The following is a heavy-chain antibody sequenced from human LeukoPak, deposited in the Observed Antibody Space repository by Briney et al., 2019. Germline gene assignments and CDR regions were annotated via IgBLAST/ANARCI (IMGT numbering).Heavy chain of an antibody. V-gene: IGHV4-59*01. CDR3: ARSRLNYDFWSDSLYYYYGMDV. CDR1: GGSISSDY. CDR2: IYYSGST. J-gene: IGHJ6*02. D-gene: IGHD3-3*01. Sequence: SEALSLTCTVSGGSISSDYWSCIRQPPGEGLEWMWYIYYSGSTNHNPSLKSRVTISVDTSKNQFSLKLSSVTAADTAVYYCARSRLNYDFWSDSLYYYYGMDVWGQGTTVTVSS.